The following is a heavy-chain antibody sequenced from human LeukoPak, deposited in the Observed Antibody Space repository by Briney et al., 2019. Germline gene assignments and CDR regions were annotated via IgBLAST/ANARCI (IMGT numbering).Heavy chain of an antibody. J-gene: IGHJ4*02. Sequence: GGTLRLSCAVSGFTFSSYSMSWVRQAPGKGLEWVSAISGSGDSTYYADSVKGRFTVSRDNSKNTLYLQMNSLRVEDTAVYYCAKDRGIISDYWGQGTLVTVSS. CDR2: ISGSGDST. CDR3: AKDRGIISDY. CDR1: GFTFSSYS. D-gene: IGHD3-10*01. V-gene: IGHV3-23*01.